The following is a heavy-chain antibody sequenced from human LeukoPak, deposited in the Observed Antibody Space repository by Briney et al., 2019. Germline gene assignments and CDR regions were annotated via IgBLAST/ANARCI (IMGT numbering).Heavy chain of an antibody. CDR1: GFTFSDYW. J-gene: IGHJ4*02. CDR2: INSDGSST. CDR3: AGNLYTRFGDC. Sequence: PGRSLRLSCAASGFTFSDYWMHWVRQTPEKGLVWVSRINSDGSSTIYADSVKGRFTISRDNAQNTLYLQMNSLRAEDTAVYYCAGNLYTRFGDCWGQGALVTVSS. V-gene: IGHV3-74*01. D-gene: IGHD2-2*01.